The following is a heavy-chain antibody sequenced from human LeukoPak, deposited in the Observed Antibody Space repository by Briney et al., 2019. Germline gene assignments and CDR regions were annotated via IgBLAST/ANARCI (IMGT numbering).Heavy chain of an antibody. CDR2: ISGSGGST. CDR3: AKDPGPGEFDY. D-gene: IGHD7-27*01. CDR1: GFTFSSYG. Sequence: GGSLRLSCAASGFTFSSYGMSWVRQAPGKGLEWVSGISGSGGSTYYADSVKGRLTISRDNSKNTLYLQMNSLRAEDTAVYYCAKDPGPGEFDYWGQGTLVTVSS. V-gene: IGHV3-23*01. J-gene: IGHJ4*02.